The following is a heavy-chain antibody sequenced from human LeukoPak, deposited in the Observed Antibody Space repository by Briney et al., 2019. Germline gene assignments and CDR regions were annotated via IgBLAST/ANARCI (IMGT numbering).Heavy chain of an antibody. CDR2: LYHSGST. Sequence: SETLSLTCSVSGYSISSGYYWGWIRQAPGQGLEWIGNLYHSGSTYYNPSLKSRVSISVDTSKSQFSLNLSSVTAADTAVYYCATEIQNIAGRVYWGQGTLVTVSS. D-gene: IGHD6-6*01. CDR3: ATEIQNIAGRVY. J-gene: IGHJ4*02. V-gene: IGHV4-38-2*02. CDR1: GYSISSGYY.